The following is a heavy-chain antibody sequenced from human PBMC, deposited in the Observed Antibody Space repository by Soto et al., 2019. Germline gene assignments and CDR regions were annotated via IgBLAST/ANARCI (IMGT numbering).Heavy chain of an antibody. Sequence: QLQLQESGPGLVKPSETLSLTCTVSGDSISSSTYSWGWIRQPPGRGLGWIGSIYYSGSTYYNPSRKSRVPVSLDTSKTPFSLQLTSVTAAGTAVYYYARLRPPTGEVVASPPASSYYYYYRDGWGKGTTVNVSS. D-gene: IGHD2-15*01. CDR2: IYYSGST. V-gene: IGHV4-39*01. CDR3: ARLRPPTGEVVASPPASSYYYYYRDG. J-gene: IGHJ6*03. CDR1: GDSISSSTYS.